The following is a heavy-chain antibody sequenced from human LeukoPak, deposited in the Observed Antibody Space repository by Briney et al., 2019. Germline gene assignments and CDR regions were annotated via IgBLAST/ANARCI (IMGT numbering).Heavy chain of an antibody. D-gene: IGHD5-12*01. CDR3: ARGGVTTIAQYDY. CDR2: IFDSGTTNYNPST. J-gene: IGHJ4*02. Sequence: SETLSLTCTVSGGSIISYFWSWIRQPPGKGPEWIGFIFDSGTTNYNPSTNYNPSLKSRVTVSLDTSKNHFSLKLSSVTAADTAVYFCARGGVTTIAQYDYWGQGILVTVSS. CDR1: GGSIISYF. V-gene: IGHV4-59*01.